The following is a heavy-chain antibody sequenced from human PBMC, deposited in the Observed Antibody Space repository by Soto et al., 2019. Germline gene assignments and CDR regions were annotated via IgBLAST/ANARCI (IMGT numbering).Heavy chain of an antibody. CDR1: VDSITPRY. CDR3: AGGYHWRLVEY. Sequence: SETVSLTCTVSVDSITPRYWSWIRQHPRKGLEWIGYNYNTGDNYNPSLMIRASKSLDTSKNLLTLRQRSVTAADTAVYYYAGGYHWRLVEYWGRGNLVTVSS. V-gene: IGHV4-59*11. CDR2: NYNTGD. D-gene: IGHD1-20*01. J-gene: IGHJ4*02.